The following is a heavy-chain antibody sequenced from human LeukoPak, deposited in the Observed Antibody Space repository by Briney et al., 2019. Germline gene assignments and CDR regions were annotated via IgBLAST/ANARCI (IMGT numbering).Heavy chain of an antibody. CDR2: ISYDGNNK. J-gene: IGHJ4*02. D-gene: IGHD1-26*01. V-gene: IGHV3-30*04. CDR1: GFTFSSYA. CDR3: ARSRRRELLGTYFDY. Sequence: PGRSLRLSCAASGFTFSSYAMHWVRQVPGKGLEWVAVISYDGNNKYYADSVKGRFTISRDNSKNTLYLQMNSLGPEDTAVYYCARSRRRELLGTYFDYWGQGTLVTVSS.